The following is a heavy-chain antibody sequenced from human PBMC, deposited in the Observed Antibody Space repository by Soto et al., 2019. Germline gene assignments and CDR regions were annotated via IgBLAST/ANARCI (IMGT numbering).Heavy chain of an antibody. J-gene: IGHJ5*02. D-gene: IGHD1-26*01. CDR3: AHRGCCRDASCFSSYFDA. Sequence: QITLKESGPALVRPTQALTLTCTFSGFSLTTSGVGVAWIRQPPGKALECLALVYWDGDERFNPSLRNRLTLTKDTSKKRVVRTMTNMDPVDTGTYYCAHRGCCRDASCFSSYFDAWGQGALVTVSA. CDR1: GFSLTTSGVG. CDR2: VYWDGDE. V-gene: IGHV2-5*02.